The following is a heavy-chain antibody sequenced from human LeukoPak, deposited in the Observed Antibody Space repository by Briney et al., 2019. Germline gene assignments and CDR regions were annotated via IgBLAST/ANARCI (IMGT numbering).Heavy chain of an antibody. V-gene: IGHV3-7*01. J-gene: IGHJ4*02. CDR1: GFSFDSYW. CDR2: INHDATEK. CDR3: ARVRSAAAGPLDY. Sequence: GGFLRLSCVASGFSFDSYWMNWVREAPGGGLEWVANINHDATEKYYVDSVKGRFTISRDNAKKSLYLQMNRLRADDTAVYHCARVRSAAAGPLDYWGQGTLVTVSS. D-gene: IGHD6-13*01.